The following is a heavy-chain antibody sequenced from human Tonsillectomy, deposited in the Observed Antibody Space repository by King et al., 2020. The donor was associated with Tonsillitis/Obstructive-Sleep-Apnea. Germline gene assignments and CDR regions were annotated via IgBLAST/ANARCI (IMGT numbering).Heavy chain of an antibody. CDR1: GDSVSSNSAA. D-gene: IGHD3-3*01. CDR2: TYYRSKWYN. CDR3: ARFLAYDFWSGITPFDY. V-gene: IGHV6-1*01. J-gene: IGHJ4*02. Sequence: VQLQQSGPGLVKPSQTLSLTCAISGDSVSSNSAAWNWIRQSPSRGLEWLGRTYYRSKWYNDYAVSVKSRITINPDTSKNQFSLQLNSVTPEDTAVYSCARFLAYDFWSGITPFDYWGQGTLVTVSS.